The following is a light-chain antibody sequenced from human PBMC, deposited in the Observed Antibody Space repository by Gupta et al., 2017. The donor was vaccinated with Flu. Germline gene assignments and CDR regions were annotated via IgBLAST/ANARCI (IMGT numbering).Light chain of an antibody. Sequence: QSALTQRASVSGSPGQSITISCTGTSSDVGSYNLVSWYQQHPGKSPKLMIYEGSKRPSGVSHRFSGSKSGNTASLTISGLQAEDDAAYYCCSYAGSSTPVVFGGGTKLTVL. CDR3: CSYAGSSTPVV. V-gene: IGLV2-23*01. CDR1: SSDVGSYNL. J-gene: IGLJ2*01. CDR2: EGS.